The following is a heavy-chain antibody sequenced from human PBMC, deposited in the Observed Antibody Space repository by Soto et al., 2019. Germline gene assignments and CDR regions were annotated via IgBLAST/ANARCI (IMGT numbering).Heavy chain of an antibody. J-gene: IGHJ4*02. D-gene: IGHD1-1*01. CDR3: AKALRYNWNDGPGL. Sequence: GGSLRLSCAASGFTFDDYAMHWVRQAPGKGLEWVSGISWNSGSIGYADSVKGRFTISRDNAKNSLYLQMNSLRAEDTALYYCAKALRYNWNDGPGLWGQGTLVTVSS. CDR1: GFTFDDYA. CDR2: ISWNSGSI. V-gene: IGHV3-9*01.